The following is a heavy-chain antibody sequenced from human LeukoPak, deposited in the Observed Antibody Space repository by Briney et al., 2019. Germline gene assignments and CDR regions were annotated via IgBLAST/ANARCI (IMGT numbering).Heavy chain of an antibody. V-gene: IGHV5-10-1*01. CDR2: IDPSDSYT. J-gene: IGHJ6*02. Sequence: GESLKISCKGSGYSFTSYWISWVRQMPGKGLEWMGRIDPSDSYTNYSPSFQGHVTISADKSISTAYLQWSSLKASDTAMYYCGRPGPFGEYYDPSYGMDVWGQGTTVTVSS. CDR3: GRPGPFGEYYDPSYGMDV. CDR1: GYSFTSYW. D-gene: IGHD3-3*01.